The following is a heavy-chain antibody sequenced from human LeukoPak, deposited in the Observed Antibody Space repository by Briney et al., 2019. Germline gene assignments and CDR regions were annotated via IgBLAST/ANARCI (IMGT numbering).Heavy chain of an antibody. CDR3: ARGCGGDCVGSSFDY. J-gene: IGHJ4*02. Sequence: GASVKVSCKASGYTFTSYYMHWVRQAPGQGLEWMGIINPSGGSTSYAQKFQGRVTMTRDTSTSTVYMELSSLRSEDTAVYYCARGCGGDCVGSSFDYWGQGTLVTVSS. CDR1: GYTFTSYY. D-gene: IGHD2-21*02. CDR2: INPSGGST. V-gene: IGHV1-46*01.